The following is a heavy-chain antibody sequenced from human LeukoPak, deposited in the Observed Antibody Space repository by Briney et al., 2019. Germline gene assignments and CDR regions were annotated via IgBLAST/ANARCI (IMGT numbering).Heavy chain of an antibody. Sequence: ASVKVSCKASGGTFSSYAISWVRQAPGQGLEWMGGIIPIFGTANYAQKFQGRVTITTDESTSTAYMELSSLRSEDTAVYYCARDYGGNSALFDPWGQGTLVTVSS. V-gene: IGHV1-69*05. CDR1: GGTFSSYA. J-gene: IGHJ5*02. CDR2: IIPIFGTA. CDR3: ARDYGGNSALFDP. D-gene: IGHD4-23*01.